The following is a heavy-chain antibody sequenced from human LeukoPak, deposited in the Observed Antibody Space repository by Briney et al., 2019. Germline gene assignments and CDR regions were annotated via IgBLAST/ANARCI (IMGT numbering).Heavy chain of an antibody. D-gene: IGHD1-26*01. V-gene: IGHV1-2*02. CDR1: GYTFIGYY. CDR2: INPNSGGT. Sequence: ASVKVSCKASGYTFIGYYMHWVRQAPGQGLEWMGWINPNSGGTNYAQKFQGRVTMTRDTSISTAYMELSRLRSDDTAVYYCARPEWELLHLRYWGQGTLVTVSS. CDR3: ARPEWELLHLRY. J-gene: IGHJ4*02.